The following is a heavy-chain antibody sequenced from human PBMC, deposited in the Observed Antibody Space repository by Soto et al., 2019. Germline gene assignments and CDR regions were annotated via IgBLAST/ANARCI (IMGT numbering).Heavy chain of an antibody. V-gene: IGHV3-23*01. D-gene: IGHD4-17*01. CDR1: GFTFIAYA. J-gene: IGHJ4*02. Sequence: EVQLLESGGDLVQPGGSLRLSCAASGFTFIAYAMSWVRQSPGKGLEWVSSITGGGVRTDYADSVKGRFTISRDNSENTLYLNISSLRADDSTLYYSAVRFGDFVRFFDYWGQGALVTVYS. CDR2: ITGGGVRT. CDR3: AVRFGDFVRFFDY.